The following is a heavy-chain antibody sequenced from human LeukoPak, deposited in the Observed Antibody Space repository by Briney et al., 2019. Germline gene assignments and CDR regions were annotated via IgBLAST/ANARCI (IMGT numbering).Heavy chain of an antibody. CDR1: GFTFSSYW. J-gene: IGHJ6*03. Sequence: PGGSLRLSCAASGFTFSSYWMSWVRQAPGKGLEWVANIKQDGSEKYYVDSVKGRFTISRDNAKNSLYLQMNSLRAEDTAVYYCARDNGSSWYRYYYYYYMDVWGKGTTVTISS. D-gene: IGHD6-13*01. V-gene: IGHV3-7*01. CDR2: IKQDGSEK. CDR3: ARDNGSSWYRYYYYYYMDV.